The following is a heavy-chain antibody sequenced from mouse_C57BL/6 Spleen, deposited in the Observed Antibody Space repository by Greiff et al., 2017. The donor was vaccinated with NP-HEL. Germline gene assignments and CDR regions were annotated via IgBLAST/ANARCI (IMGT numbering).Heavy chain of an antibody. CDR3: ARGCPPHYYGSSYDYAMDY. CDR2: TFYSGIT. CDR1: GFSINSDCY. J-gene: IGHJ4*01. Sequence: VQLQQSGPSLVRPSQTLSLTCTVTGFSINSDCYWIWIRQFPGNKLEYIGYTFYSGITYYNPSLESRTYITRDTSKNQFSLKLSSVTTEDTATYYCARGCPPHYYGSSYDYAMDYWGQGTSVTVSS. D-gene: IGHD1-1*01. V-gene: IGHV3-3*01.